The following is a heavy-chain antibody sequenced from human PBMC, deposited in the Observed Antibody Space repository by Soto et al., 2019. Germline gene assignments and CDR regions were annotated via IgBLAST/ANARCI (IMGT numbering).Heavy chain of an antibody. CDR1: GVPFPNGGYS. CDR3: ASGDSQVSSVCDY. Sequence: SDPLSLTCTVSGVPFPNGGYSASWFRQEPGKGMEWIGHTHYSGDNSYNTSLRSRVTIPQETPKTQFSLRLRSVTSADTAVYYCASGDSQVSSVCDYWGQG. D-gene: IGHD7-27*01. CDR2: THYSGDN. J-gene: IGHJ4*02. V-gene: IGHV4-30-4*02.